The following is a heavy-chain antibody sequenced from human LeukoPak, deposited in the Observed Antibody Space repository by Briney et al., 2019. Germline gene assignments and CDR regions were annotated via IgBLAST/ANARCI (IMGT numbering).Heavy chain of an antibody. CDR2: INHSGST. CDR1: GGSFSGYY. Sequence: PSETLSLTCAVYGGSFSGYYWSWIRQPPGKGLEWIGEINHSGSTNYNPSLKSRVAISVDTSKNQFSLKLSSVTAADTAVYYCARGGPGLYYYGLDVWGQGTTVTVSS. D-gene: IGHD7-27*01. V-gene: IGHV4-34*01. CDR3: ARGGPGLYYYGLDV. J-gene: IGHJ6*02.